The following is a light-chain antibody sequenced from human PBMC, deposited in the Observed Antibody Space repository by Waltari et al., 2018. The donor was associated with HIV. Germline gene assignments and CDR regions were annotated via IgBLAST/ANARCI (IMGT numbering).Light chain of an antibody. V-gene: IGKV1-5*03. Sequence: DIQMTQSPSTLSASVGDRVTITCRASQSIIVWLAWYQQKPGKAPKLLIYKASSLESGVPSRFSGSGFGTEFTLTISSLQPDDFATYYCQQYYSSPGTFGQGTKVEIK. J-gene: IGKJ1*01. CDR3: QQYYSSPGT. CDR1: QSIIVW. CDR2: KAS.